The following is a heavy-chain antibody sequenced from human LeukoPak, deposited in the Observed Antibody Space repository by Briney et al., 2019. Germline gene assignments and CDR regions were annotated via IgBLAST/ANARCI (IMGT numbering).Heavy chain of an antibody. V-gene: IGHV4-34*01. J-gene: IGHJ6*03. CDR3: ARLPMKDTGHYYYVDV. CDR2: INHSGST. D-gene: IGHD5-18*01. Sequence: NPSETLSLTCAVYGGSFSGYYWSWIRQPPGKGLEWIGEINHSGSTNYNPSLKSRVTISVDTSKNQFSLKLSSVTAADTAVYYCARLPMKDTGHYYYVDVWGKGTTVTVSS. CDR1: GGSFSGYY.